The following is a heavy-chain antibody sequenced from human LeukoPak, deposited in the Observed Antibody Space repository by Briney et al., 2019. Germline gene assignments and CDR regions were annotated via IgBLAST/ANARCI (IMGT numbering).Heavy chain of an antibody. CDR2: ISAIGDYT. Sequence: GGSLRLSCAASGFSVTNYGMSWVRQAPGKGLDWVSVISAIGDYTQNADSVKGRFTISRDNSKNTLYLQMNNLRAEDTAVYYCARDNDIGTFQPENYWGQGTLVTVSS. V-gene: IGHV3-23*01. CDR3: ARDNDIGTFQPENY. J-gene: IGHJ4*02. CDR1: GFSVTNYG. D-gene: IGHD3-9*01.